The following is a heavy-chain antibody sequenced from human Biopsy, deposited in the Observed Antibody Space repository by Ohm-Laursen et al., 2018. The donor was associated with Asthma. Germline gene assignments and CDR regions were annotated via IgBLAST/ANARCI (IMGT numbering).Heavy chain of an antibody. CDR1: GYSLTDLS. CDR2: HDREEGGA. Sequence: SSVKVSCKISGYSLTDLSMHWVRQAPGQGLEWMGGHDREEGGAVIARRFQGRVTMTEDTSTDTAYMELSSLSSDDTAVYYCASDFPKDYVRYNFQFWGQGTLVTVSA. D-gene: IGHD4-17*01. CDR3: ASDFPKDYVRYNFQF. J-gene: IGHJ4*02. V-gene: IGHV1-24*01.